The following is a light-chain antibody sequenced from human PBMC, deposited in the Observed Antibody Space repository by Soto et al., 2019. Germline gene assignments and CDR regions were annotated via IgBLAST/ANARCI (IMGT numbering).Light chain of an antibody. Sequence: EIVMTQSPATLSVSPGERATLSCRASQSVSSNLAWYQQKPGQAPRLLIYGASTRATGIPARFIGSGSGTKFTLSISSLQSEDFAVYYCQQSWTFGQGTK. J-gene: IGKJ1*01. CDR2: GAS. V-gene: IGKV3-15*01. CDR3: QQSWT. CDR1: QSVSSN.